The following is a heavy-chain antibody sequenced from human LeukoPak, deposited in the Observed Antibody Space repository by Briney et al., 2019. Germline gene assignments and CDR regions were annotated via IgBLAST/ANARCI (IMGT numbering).Heavy chain of an antibody. D-gene: IGHD1-20*01. CDR3: AKDWSQYNWNDVYAFDI. Sequence: PGGSLRLSCAASGFTFSSYCMHWVRQAPGKGLEWVAVISYDGSNKYYADSVKGRFTISRDNSKNTLYLQMNSLRAEDTAVYYCAKDWSQYNWNDVYAFDIWGQGTMVTVSS. V-gene: IGHV3-30*18. CDR1: GFTFSSYC. CDR2: ISYDGSNK. J-gene: IGHJ3*02.